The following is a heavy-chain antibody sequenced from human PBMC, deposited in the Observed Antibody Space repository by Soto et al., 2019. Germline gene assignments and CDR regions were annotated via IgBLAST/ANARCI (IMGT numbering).Heavy chain of an antibody. J-gene: IGHJ3*02. D-gene: IGHD4-17*01. CDR2: ITDSGGSS. CDR3: AEDLSTGVTREAFDN. CDR1: GFTFSSYA. V-gene: IGHV3-23*01. Sequence: EVQLLESGGGLVQPGGSLRLSCAASGFTFSSYAMSWVRQAPGRGLEWVSSITDSGGSSFYAAAVEGRFAISRDNSKNTLYLQMNSLRAEDTNVYYCAEDLSTGVTREAFDNWGQGTTVTVSS.